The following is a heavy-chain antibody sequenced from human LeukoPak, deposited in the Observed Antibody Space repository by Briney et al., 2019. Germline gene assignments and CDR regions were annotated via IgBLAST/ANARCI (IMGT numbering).Heavy chain of an antibody. J-gene: IGHJ6*03. V-gene: IGHV1-8*03. CDR2: MNPNSGNT. CDR3: ARGSGLSSSWLPYYYYYYMDV. Sequence: GASVTVSCKASGYTFTSYDINWVRQATGQGREWMGWMNPNSGNTGYAQKVQGRVNITRNTSIRTAYMQLSSLRSEDTAVYYCARGSGLSSSWLPYYYYYYMDVWGKGTTVTVSS. D-gene: IGHD6-13*01. CDR1: GYTFTSYD.